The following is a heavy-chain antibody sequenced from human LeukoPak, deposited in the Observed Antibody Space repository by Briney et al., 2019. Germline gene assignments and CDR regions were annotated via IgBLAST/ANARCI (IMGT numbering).Heavy chain of an antibody. D-gene: IGHD3-10*01. Sequence: PGGSLRLSCAASGFTFSSYEMNWVRQAPGKGLEWVSYISDTGDTMHYADSVKGRFSISRDDAKNLLYLQMNSLRVDDTAVYYCARDSAMVRGLMPYNWFDPWGQGTLVTVSS. J-gene: IGHJ5*02. CDR3: ARDSAMVRGLMPYNWFDP. CDR2: ISDTGDTM. CDR1: GFTFSSYE. V-gene: IGHV3-48*03.